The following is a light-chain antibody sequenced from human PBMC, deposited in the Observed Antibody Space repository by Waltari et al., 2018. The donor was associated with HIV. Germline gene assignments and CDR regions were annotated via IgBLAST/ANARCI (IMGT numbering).Light chain of an antibody. Sequence: DIQMTQSPSSLSASIGDKVTVTCRASQHINMYLNWYQQKPGKTPNLLIYSASTLQSGVPSRFSGRASGTHFTLTISNLQPEDSAIYFCQQTYSIPLAFGGGTKVEI. CDR3: QQTYSIPLA. V-gene: IGKV1-39*01. CDR1: QHINMY. CDR2: SAS. J-gene: IGKJ4*01.